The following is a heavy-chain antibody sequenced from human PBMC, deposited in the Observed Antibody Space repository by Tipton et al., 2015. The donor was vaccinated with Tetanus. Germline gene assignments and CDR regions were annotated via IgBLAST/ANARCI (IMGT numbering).Heavy chain of an antibody. D-gene: IGHD3-3*01. CDR1: GDSISSYY. Sequence: TLSLTCTVSGDSISSYYWSWIRQSPGKGLEWIAYISSSGRTNYNPSLMSRVTMSVDTSKNQFSLRLSSATAADTAVYYCAGVLRSESVGWFDPWGQGTLVTVSS. CDR2: ISSSGRT. CDR3: AGVLRSESVGWFDP. V-gene: IGHV4-4*08. J-gene: IGHJ5*02.